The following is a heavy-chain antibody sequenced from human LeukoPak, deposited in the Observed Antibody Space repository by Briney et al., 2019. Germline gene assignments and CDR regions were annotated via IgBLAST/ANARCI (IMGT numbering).Heavy chain of an antibody. V-gene: IGHV3-30-3*01. CDR1: GFTFSSYA. Sequence: PGRSLRLSCAASGFTFSSYAMHWVRQAPGKGLEWVAVISYDGSNKYYADSVKGRFTISRDNSKNTLYLQMNSLRAEDTAVYYCAKGNWNDPSDYWGQGTLVTVSS. J-gene: IGHJ4*02. CDR2: ISYDGSNK. D-gene: IGHD1-20*01. CDR3: AKGNWNDPSDY.